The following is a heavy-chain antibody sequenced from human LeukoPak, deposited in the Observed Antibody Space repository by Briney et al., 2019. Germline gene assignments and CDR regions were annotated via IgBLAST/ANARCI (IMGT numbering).Heavy chain of an antibody. CDR1: GFTFSTYG. CDR2: IRYDGSNR. CDR3: AKDVEAVAGTEEFDY. V-gene: IGHV3-30*02. Sequence: PGGSLRLSCAASGFTFSTYGMHWVRQAPGKGLEWVAFIRYDGSNRYYADSVKGRFTISRDNSKNTLYLQMNSLRAEDTAVYYCAKDVEAVAGTEEFDYWGQGTLVTVSS. D-gene: IGHD6-19*01. J-gene: IGHJ4*02.